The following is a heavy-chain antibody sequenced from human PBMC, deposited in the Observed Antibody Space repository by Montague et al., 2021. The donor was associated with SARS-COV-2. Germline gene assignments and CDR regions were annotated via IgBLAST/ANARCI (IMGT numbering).Heavy chain of an antibody. Sequence: SETLSLTCTVSGGSISSSSYYWAWIRQPPGKGLEWIGSIYYRGSTYYNPSLKSRVFISVDTSMNQLSLTLTSVTAADTTAYYCARGRQHFNMIVVVMTGGEYYFDYWGQGTLVTVSS. J-gene: IGHJ4*02. CDR2: IYYRGST. CDR3: ARGRQHFNMIVVVMTGGEYYFDY. V-gene: IGHV4-39*01. CDR1: GGSISSSSYY. D-gene: IGHD3-22*01.